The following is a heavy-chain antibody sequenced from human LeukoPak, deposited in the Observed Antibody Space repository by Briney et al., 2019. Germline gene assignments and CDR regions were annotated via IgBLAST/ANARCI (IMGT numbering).Heavy chain of an antibody. CDR1: GFTFSDYW. CDR2: INRDGSVK. J-gene: IGHJ4*02. Sequence: GGSLRLSCAVSGFTFSDYWVTWVRQTPGKGLEFVANINRDGSVKNYVDSVKDRFTISRDNAKNSLYLQMTSLRVDDTAIYYCARDPGFSSFDYWGQGTLVTVSS. D-gene: IGHD3-3*02. CDR3: ARDPGFSSFDY. V-gene: IGHV3-7*01.